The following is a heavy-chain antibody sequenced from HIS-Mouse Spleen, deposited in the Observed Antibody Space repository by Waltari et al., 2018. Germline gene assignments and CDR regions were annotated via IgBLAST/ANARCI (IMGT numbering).Heavy chain of an antibody. V-gene: IGHV4-39*07. CDR2: IYYSGGT. Sequence: QLQLQESGPGLVKPSETLSLTCTVSGGSISSSSYYWGWIRQPPGKGLGWIGSIYYSGGTNYKPSLKSRVTISVDTSKNQFSLKLSSVTAADTAVYYCAREIPYSSSWYDWYFDLWGRGTLVTVSS. CDR1: GGSISSSSYY. D-gene: IGHD6-13*01. J-gene: IGHJ2*01. CDR3: AREIPYSSSWYDWYFDL.